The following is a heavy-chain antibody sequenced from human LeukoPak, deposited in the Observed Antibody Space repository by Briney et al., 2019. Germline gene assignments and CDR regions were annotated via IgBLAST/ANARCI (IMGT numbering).Heavy chain of an antibody. CDR1: GYTFTGYY. V-gene: IGHV1-2*06. D-gene: IGHD3-3*01. Sequence: ASVKVSCKASGYTFTGYYMHWVRQAPGQGLEWMGRINPNSGGTNYAQKFQGRVTITRDTSISTAYMELSRLRSDDTAVYYCARAQLRTTIFGVVTPVFDYWGQGTLVTVSS. CDR3: ARAQLRTTIFGVVTPVFDY. CDR2: INPNSGGT. J-gene: IGHJ4*02.